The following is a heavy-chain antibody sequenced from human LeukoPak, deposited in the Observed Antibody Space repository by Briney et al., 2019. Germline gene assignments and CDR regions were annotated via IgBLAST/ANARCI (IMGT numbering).Heavy chain of an antibody. CDR1: GYTFTSSG. CDR2: ISAYNGNT. Sequence: ASVKVSCNASGYTFTSSGISWVRQAPGQGLEWMGWISAYNGNTNYAQNLQGRVTMTTDTSTSTAYMELRSLRSGDTAVYYCARSREQWLSFDYWGQGTLVTVSS. D-gene: IGHD6-19*01. V-gene: IGHV1-18*01. CDR3: ARSREQWLSFDY. J-gene: IGHJ4*02.